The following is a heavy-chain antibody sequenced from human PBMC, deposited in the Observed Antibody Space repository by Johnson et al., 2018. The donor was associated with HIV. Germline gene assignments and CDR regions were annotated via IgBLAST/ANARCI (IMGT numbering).Heavy chain of an antibody. CDR3: AREWLYGFDI. D-gene: IGHD5-24*01. V-gene: IGHV3-30*02. Sequence: QVQLVESGGGVVQPGGSLRLSCAASGFTFSSYGMHWVRQAPGKGLEWVAFIRYDGSNKYYADSVKGRFTISRDNSKNTLYLQMGSLRAEDMAVYYCAREWLYGFDIWGQGTMVTVSS. J-gene: IGHJ3*02. CDR2: IRYDGSNK. CDR1: GFTFSSYG.